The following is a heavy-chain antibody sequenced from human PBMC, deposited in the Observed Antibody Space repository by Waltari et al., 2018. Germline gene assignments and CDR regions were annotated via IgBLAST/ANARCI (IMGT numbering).Heavy chain of an antibody. CDR1: AHSINSGSH. CDR2: IYHEGTT. J-gene: IGHJ4*02. Sequence: QVQLKESGPGLVRPSETLSLPSDGSAHSINSGSHWAGARQAPGKGLEWLATIYHEGTTFYNPSLTGRVTTSMDTSKNQFALNIKSVTAADTAVYYCMRQVLGYCTSAACRRLESWGQGTLVTVSS. CDR3: MRQVLGYCTSAACRRLES. D-gene: IGHD2-2*03. V-gene: IGHV4-38-2*01.